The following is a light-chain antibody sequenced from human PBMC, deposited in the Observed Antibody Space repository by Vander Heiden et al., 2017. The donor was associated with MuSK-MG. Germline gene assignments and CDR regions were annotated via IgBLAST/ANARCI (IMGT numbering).Light chain of an antibody. Sequence: DIQMTQSPSSLSAFVGDTVTITCRASRDISTYLNWYQQKQGKAPRLLIYAASKLQSGVPSRFSGSGYGRDFTLTVASRQAEDAATYYCQQGDSRPPNTFGGGTSLEIK. CDR2: AAS. V-gene: IGKV1-39*01. CDR1: RDISTY. J-gene: IGKJ4*01. CDR3: QQGDSRPPNT.